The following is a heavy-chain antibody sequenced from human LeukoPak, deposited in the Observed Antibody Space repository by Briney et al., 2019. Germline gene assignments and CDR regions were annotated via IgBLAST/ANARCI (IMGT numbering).Heavy chain of an antibody. V-gene: IGHV3-23*01. D-gene: IGHD3-10*01. Sequence: GGSLRLSCAASGFTFSSYAMNWVRQAPGKGLEWVSAISGSGGSTYYADSVKGRFTISRDNSKNTLYLQMNSLRAEDTAIHYCAKVPYSDYGSGRPPFMDVGGQGTTVAVSS. CDR3: AKVPYSDYGSGRPPFMDV. J-gene: IGHJ6*02. CDR2: ISGSGGST. CDR1: GFTFSSYA.